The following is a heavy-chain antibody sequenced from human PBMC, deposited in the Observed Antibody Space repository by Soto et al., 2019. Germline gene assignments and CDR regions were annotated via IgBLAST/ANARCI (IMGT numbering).Heavy chain of an antibody. CDR1: GYTFTGYF. Sequence: QVQLVQSGAEVKKPGASVKVSCKASGYTFTGYFVHWVRQAPGQGLEWMGWINPNSGDTNFAQKFQGRVTRTRDTSISTAYLEVSSLKSGDTAVYFCSKGWELVMGANYWGQGTLVTVSS. J-gene: IGHJ4*02. V-gene: IGHV1-2*02. CDR3: SKGWELVMGANY. D-gene: IGHD1-26*01. CDR2: INPNSGDT.